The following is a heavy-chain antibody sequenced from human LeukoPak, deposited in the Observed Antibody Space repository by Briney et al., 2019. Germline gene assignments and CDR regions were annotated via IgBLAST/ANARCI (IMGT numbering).Heavy chain of an antibody. J-gene: IGHJ6*02. V-gene: IGHV3-43*02. CDR2: ISGDGGST. Sequence: GGSLRLSCAASGFTFDDYAMHWVRQAPGKGLEWVALISGDGGSTYYADSVKGRFTISRDNSKHSLYLKMNSLRTEDTALYYCAKDTRIAAAGNYYYGMDVWGQGTTVTVSS. CDR3: AKDTRIAAAGNYYYGMDV. CDR1: GFTFDDYA. D-gene: IGHD6-13*01.